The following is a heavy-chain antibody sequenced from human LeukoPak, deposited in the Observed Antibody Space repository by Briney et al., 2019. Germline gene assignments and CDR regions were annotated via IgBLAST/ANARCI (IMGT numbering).Heavy chain of an antibody. J-gene: IGHJ4*02. D-gene: IGHD6-19*01. V-gene: IGHV3-21*01. CDR1: GFTSSTYT. CDR3: ARGGVFSSGWYVDY. CDR2: ISSSSSYI. Sequence: PGGSLRLSCAASGFTSSTYTMNWVRQAPGKGLEWVSSISSSSSYIYYADSVKGRFTISRDNAKNSLYLQMNSLRAEDTAVYYCARGGVFSSGWYVDYWGQGTLVSVSS.